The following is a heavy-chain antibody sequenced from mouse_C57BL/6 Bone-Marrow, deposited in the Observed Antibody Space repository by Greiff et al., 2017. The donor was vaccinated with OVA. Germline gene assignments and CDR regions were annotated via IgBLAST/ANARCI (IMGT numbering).Heavy chain of an antibody. CDR3: AREDYGNYGGFAY. J-gene: IGHJ3*01. D-gene: IGHD2-1*01. Sequence: LVESGGGLVKPGGSLKLSCAASGFTFSSYAMSWVRQTPEKRLEWVATISDGGSYTYYPDNVKGRFTISRDNAKNNLYLQMSHLKSEDTAMYYCAREDYGNYGGFAYWGQGTLVTVSA. CDR1: GFTFSSYA. CDR2: ISDGGSYT. V-gene: IGHV5-4*01.